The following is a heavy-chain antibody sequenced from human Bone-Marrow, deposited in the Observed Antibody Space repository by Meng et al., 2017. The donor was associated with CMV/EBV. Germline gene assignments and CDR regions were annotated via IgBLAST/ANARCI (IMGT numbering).Heavy chain of an antibody. J-gene: IGHJ4*02. D-gene: IGHD6-6*01. CDR2: IYYSRST. CDR3: AREYSSSPGVDYFDY. V-gene: IGHV4-39*07. CDR1: GGSISSSSYY. Sequence: SETLSLTCTVSGGSISSSSYYWGWIRQPPGKGLEWIGSIYYSRSTYYNPSLKSRVTISVDTSKNQFSLKLSSVTAADTAVYYCAREYSSSPGVDYFDYWGQGTLVTVSS.